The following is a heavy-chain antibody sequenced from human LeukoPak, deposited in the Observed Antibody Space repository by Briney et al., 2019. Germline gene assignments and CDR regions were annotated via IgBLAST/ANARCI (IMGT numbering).Heavy chain of an antibody. CDR3: ARFNGDYYRIDY. CDR2: INWSGGST. Sequence: PGGSLRLSCAASGFTFDDYGLSWVRQAPGNGLEWVSGINWSGGSTGYADSVKGRFTISRDNAKNSLYLQMNSLRAGDTALYYCARFNGDYYRIDYWGQGTLVTVSS. J-gene: IGHJ4*02. CDR1: GFTFDDYG. V-gene: IGHV3-20*04. D-gene: IGHD4-17*01.